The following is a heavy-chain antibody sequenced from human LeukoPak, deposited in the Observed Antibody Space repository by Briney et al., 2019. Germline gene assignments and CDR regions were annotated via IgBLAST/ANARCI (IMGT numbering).Heavy chain of an antibody. J-gene: IGHJ4*02. CDR1: GFTFSNYW. CDR2: IKQDGSEE. D-gene: IGHD2-15*01. V-gene: IGHV3-7*01. Sequence: GGSLRLSCAASGFTFSNYWMSWVRQAPGKGLEWVANIKQDGSEEYYVDSVKGRFTISRDNAKNSLYLQMNSLRAEDTAVYYCANTRKRYCSGGNCYSGIMVYFDYWGQGTLVTVSS. CDR3: ANTRKRYCSGGNCYSGIMVYFDY.